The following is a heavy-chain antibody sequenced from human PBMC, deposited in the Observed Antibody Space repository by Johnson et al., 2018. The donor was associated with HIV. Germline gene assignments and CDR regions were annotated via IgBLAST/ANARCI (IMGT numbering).Heavy chain of an antibody. Sequence: QVQLVESGGGVVQPGRSLRLSCAASEFSFSTYALHWVRTAPGEGLEWVAVLSYDGINKYYADSVKGRFTVSRDNSKNTLYLQMTSLRTEDTAVYYCARGGFDIVGGTIGWSAFDIWGQGTMVTVSS. D-gene: IGHD1-26*01. CDR2: LSYDGINK. CDR1: EFSFSTYA. V-gene: IGHV3-30*04. J-gene: IGHJ3*02. CDR3: ARGGFDIVGGTIGWSAFDI.